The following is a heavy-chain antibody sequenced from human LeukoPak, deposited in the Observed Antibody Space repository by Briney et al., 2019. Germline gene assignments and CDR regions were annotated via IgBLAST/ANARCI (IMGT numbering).Heavy chain of an antibody. CDR2: ISGSGGST. Sequence: RSLRLSCAASGFAFSSYAMSWGRQAPGKGLEWVSAISGSGGSTYYADSVKGRFTISRDNSKNTLYLQMNSLRAEDTAVYYCAKAPVRDSSSWGEYFQHWGQGTLVTVSS. J-gene: IGHJ1*01. CDR1: GFAFSSYA. D-gene: IGHD6-13*01. V-gene: IGHV3-23*01. CDR3: AKAPVRDSSSWGEYFQH.